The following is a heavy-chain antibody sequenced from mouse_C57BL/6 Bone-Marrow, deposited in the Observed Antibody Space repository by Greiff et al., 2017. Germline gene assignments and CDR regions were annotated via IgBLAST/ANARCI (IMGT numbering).Heavy chain of an antibody. V-gene: IGHV14-4*01. CDR2: IDPENGDT. D-gene: IGHD2-12*01. CDR3: TTPLRLFDY. J-gene: IGHJ2*01. CDR1: GFNIKDDY. Sequence: VQLQQSGAELVRPGASVKLSCTASGFNIKDDYMYWVKQRPEQGLEWIGWIDPENGDTEYASKFQGKATITADTSSNTAYLQLSSLTSEDTAVYYCTTPLRLFDYWGQGTTLTVSS.